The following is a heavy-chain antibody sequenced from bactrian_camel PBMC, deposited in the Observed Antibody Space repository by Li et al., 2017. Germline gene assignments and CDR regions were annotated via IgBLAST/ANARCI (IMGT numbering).Heavy chain of an antibody. J-gene: IGHJ4*01. CDR3: VRDGGGYSMSY. CDR2: IVSDGTNT. D-gene: IGHD1*01. Sequence: HVQLVESGGGLGQPGGSLRLSCAASGFTSSRYMSWVRQAPGKGLEWVSSIVSDGTNTYYADSVKGRFTITQDNHKRTLYLQMNSLKPEDTAVYYCVRDGGGYSMSYWGQGTQVTVS. V-gene: IGHV3S6*01. CDR1: GFTSSRY.